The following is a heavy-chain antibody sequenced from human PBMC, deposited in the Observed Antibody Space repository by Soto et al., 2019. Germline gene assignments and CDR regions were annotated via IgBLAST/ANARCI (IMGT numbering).Heavy chain of an antibody. CDR2: TYYRSKWYN. V-gene: IGHV6-1*01. D-gene: IGHD6-19*01. J-gene: IGHJ3*02. CDR3: SNTYSSGRYVSHSFDI. Sequence: SQTLSLTCAISGDSVSSNSAAWNWISQSPSRGLEWLGRTYYRSKWYNAYAVSVKSRITINPDTSNNPSSLQPNSATPEHTAVYDCSNTYSSGRYVSHSFDIWGPGTMVTVSS. CDR1: GDSVSSNSAA.